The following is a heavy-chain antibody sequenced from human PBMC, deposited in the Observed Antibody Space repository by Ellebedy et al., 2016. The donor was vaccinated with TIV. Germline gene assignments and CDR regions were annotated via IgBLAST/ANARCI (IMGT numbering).Heavy chain of an antibody. J-gene: IGHJ4*02. CDR1: GFTFSNYA. Sequence: GESLKISCVASGFTFSNYAMGWVRQAPGKGLDWVSAISGVGSSTTHYADSVKGRFFISRDNSKNTLYLQMNSLRAEDTAFYYCARDSGRYGGYWGQGTLVTVSS. CDR3: ARDSGRYGGY. V-gene: IGHV3-23*01. CDR2: ISGVGSSTT. D-gene: IGHD1-26*01.